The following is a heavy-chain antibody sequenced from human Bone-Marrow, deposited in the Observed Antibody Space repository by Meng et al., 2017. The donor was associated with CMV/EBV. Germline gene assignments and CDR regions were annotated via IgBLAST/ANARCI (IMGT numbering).Heavy chain of an antibody. CDR3: AREGGDIVVVPAATPDAFDI. J-gene: IGHJ3*02. CDR2: IYHSGST. D-gene: IGHD2-2*01. Sequence: SETLSLTCAVSGGSISSSNWWSWVRQPPGKGLEWIGEIYHSGSTNYNPSLKIRVTISVDKSKNQFSLKPSSVTAADTAVYYCAREGGDIVVVPAATPDAFDIWGQGTMVTVSS. V-gene: IGHV4-4*02. CDR1: GGSISSSNW.